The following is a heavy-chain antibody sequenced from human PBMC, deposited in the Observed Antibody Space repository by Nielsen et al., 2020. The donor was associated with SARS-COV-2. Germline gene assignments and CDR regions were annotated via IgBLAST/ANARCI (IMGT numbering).Heavy chain of an antibody. CDR2: ISSSSSYI. V-gene: IGHV3-21*01. D-gene: IGHD3-22*01. J-gene: IGHJ4*02. CDR1: GFTFSSYS. Sequence: GESLKISCAASGFTFSSYSMNWVRQAPGKGLEWVSSISSSSSYIYYADSVKGRFTISRDNSKNTLYLQMNSLRAEDTAVYYCARDSNYYDSSGYSTPFDYWGQGTLVTVSS. CDR3: ARDSNYYDSSGYSTPFDY.